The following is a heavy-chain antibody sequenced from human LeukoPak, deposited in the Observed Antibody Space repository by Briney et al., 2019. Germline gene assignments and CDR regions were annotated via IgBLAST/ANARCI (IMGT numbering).Heavy chain of an antibody. CDR2: ISSSGSTI. Sequence: GGSLRLSCAASGFTLSDYYMSWIRQAPGKGLEWVSYISSSGSTIYYADSVKGRFTISRDNAKNSLYLQMNSLRAEDTAVYYCARDSALAYYYDSSGRGAKYDAFDIWGQGTMVTVSS. D-gene: IGHD3-22*01. CDR1: GFTLSDYY. V-gene: IGHV3-11*01. J-gene: IGHJ3*02. CDR3: ARDSALAYYYDSSGRGAKYDAFDI.